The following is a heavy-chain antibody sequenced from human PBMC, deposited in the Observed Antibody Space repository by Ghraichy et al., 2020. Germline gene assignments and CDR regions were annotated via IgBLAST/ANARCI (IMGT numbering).Heavy chain of an antibody. Sequence: SGPTLVKPTQTLTLTCTFSGFSLSTSGVGVGWIRQPPGKALEWLALIYWDDDKRYSPSLKSRLTITKDTSKNQVVLTMTNMDPVDTATYYCAHWKVGATISEFDYWGQGTLVTVSS. V-gene: IGHV2-5*02. J-gene: IGHJ4*02. CDR3: AHWKVGATISEFDY. CDR2: IYWDDDK. CDR1: GFSLSTSGVG. D-gene: IGHD1-26*01.